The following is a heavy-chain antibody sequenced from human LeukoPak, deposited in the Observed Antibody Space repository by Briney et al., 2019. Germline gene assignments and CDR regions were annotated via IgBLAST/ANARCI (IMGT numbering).Heavy chain of an antibody. D-gene: IGHD3-22*01. CDR2: IYYSGST. CDR3: ARADYYDSSGYYYAYGY. J-gene: IGHJ4*02. V-gene: IGHV4-31*03. CDR1: GGSISSGGYY. Sequence: SETLSLTCTVSGGSISSGGYYWSWIPQHPGKGLEWIGYIYYSGSTYYNPSLKSRVTVSVDTSKNQFSLKLSSVTAADTAVYYCARADYYDSSGYYYAYGYWGQGTLVTVSS.